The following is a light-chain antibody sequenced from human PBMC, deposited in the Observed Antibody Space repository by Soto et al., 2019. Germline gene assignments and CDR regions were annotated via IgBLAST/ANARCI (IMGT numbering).Light chain of an antibody. CDR1: ISDVGGYNY. CDR2: DVS. Sequence: SALTEPASVSGSPGQSITISCTGTISDVGGYNYVSWYQQHPGKAPKLVIYDVSNRPSGISHHFSGSKSGNTASLTISGLQAEDEADYYCSSYSSSSTYVFGDGTKLTVL. CDR3: SSYSSSSTYV. V-gene: IGLV2-14*03. J-gene: IGLJ1*01.